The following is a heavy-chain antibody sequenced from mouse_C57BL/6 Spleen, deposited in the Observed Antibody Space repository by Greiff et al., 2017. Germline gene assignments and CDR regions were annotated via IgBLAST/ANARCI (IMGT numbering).Heavy chain of an antibody. J-gene: IGHJ2*01. CDR3: AIWGDY. D-gene: IGHD1-1*02. V-gene: IGHV1-55*01. CDR2: IYPGSGRT. CDR1: GYTFTSYW. Sequence: QVQLQQPGAELVKPGASVKMSCKASGYTFTSYWITWVKQRPGQGLEWIGDIYPGSGRTYYNETFKSKATLTVDTSSSTAYMQLSSLTSKDSAVYYCAIWGDYWGQGTTLTVSS.